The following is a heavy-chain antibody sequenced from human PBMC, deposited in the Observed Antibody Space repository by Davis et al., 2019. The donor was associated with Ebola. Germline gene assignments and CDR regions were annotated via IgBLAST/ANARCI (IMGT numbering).Heavy chain of an antibody. D-gene: IGHD6-6*01. Sequence: ASVKVSCKASGYTFTSYAMNWVRQAPGQGLEWMGWINTNTGNPTYAQGFTGRFVFSLDTSVSTAYLQISSLKAEDTAVYYCARDNDGGSSRWFDAWGQGTLVTVSS. CDR3: ARDNDGGSSRWFDA. V-gene: IGHV7-4-1*02. CDR1: GYTFTSYA. CDR2: INTNTGNP. J-gene: IGHJ5*02.